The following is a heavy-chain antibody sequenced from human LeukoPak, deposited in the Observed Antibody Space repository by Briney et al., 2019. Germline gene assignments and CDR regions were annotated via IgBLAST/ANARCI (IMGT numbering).Heavy chain of an antibody. Sequence: GGSLRLSCAASGFTFCSYGMHWVRQAPGKGLEWVAFILYDGSNKYYADSVKGRFTISRDNSKNMLYLQMNSLRAEDTAVYYCAKTSPYRSSWYGGIDYWGQGTLVTVSA. CDR3: AKTSPYRSSWYGGIDY. V-gene: IGHV3-30*02. CDR2: ILYDGSNK. J-gene: IGHJ4*02. D-gene: IGHD6-13*01. CDR1: GFTFCSYG.